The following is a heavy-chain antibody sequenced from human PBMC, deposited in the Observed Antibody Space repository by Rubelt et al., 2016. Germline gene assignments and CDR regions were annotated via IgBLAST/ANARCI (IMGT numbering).Heavy chain of an antibody. CDR1: GFTFSDFF. Sequence: EHWLGGVRPGGSLRLSCAGSGFTFSDFFMSWVRQAPGKGLELISWISDRGTDTYFADSVKGRFTISRDNSRNTLYLQMNSLRAEDTAVYYCGRGCMIATVKGGWLDPWGQGTLVTVSS. CDR2: ISDRGTDT. V-gene: IGHV3-11*03. J-gene: IGHJ5*02. D-gene: IGHD4-17*01. CDR3: GRGCMIATVKGGWLDP.